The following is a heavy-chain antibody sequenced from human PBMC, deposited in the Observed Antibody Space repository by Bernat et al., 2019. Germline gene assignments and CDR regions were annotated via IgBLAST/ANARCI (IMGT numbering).Heavy chain of an antibody. CDR1: GFTFSSYP. V-gene: IGHV3-64D*06. D-gene: IGHD3-10*01. CDR3: VKGVGTMVRDGVDV. CDR2: IGNNGANT. Sequence: EVQLVESGGDLVQPGGSLRLSCSASGFTFSSYPMYWGREALGKGLEYVSDIGNNGANTYYAASVKGRFAISSENSTNTLYLQMSSLRAEDTAVYYCVKGVGTMVRDGVDVWGQGITVTVFS. J-gene: IGHJ6*02.